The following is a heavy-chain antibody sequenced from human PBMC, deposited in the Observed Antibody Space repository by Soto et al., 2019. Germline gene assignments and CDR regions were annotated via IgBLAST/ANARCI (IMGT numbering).Heavy chain of an antibody. V-gene: IGHV4-39*01. D-gene: IGHD5-12*01. J-gene: IGHJ4*02. CDR2: IYYSGST. CDR3: ASQLSGNIVATIPY. CDR1: GGSISSSSYY. Sequence: QLQLQESGPGLVKPSETLSLTCTVSGGSISSSSYYWGWIRQPPGKGLEWIGSIYYSGSTYYNPSRKRRLTISVDTSKNQFALKLSSVTAADTAVYYCASQLSGNIVATIPYWGQGTLVTVSS.